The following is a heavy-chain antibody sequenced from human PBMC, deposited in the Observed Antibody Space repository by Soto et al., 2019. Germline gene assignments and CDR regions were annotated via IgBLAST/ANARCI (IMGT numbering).Heavy chain of an antibody. CDR3: ARTGKRGYGDIGY. D-gene: IGHD4-17*01. CDR2: IYYTGST. J-gene: IGHJ4*02. V-gene: IGHV4-61*01. CDR1: GGSVSSGSFY. Sequence: PSETLSLTCTVSGGSVSSGSFYWSWVRQPPGKGLEWIGNIYYTGSTNYNPSLKSRVTISVDTSKNQFSLKLSSVTAADTAVYYCARTGKRGYGDIGYWGQGTLVTSPQ.